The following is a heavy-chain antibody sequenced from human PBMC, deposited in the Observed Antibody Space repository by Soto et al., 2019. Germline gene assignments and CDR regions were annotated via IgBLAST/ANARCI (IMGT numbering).Heavy chain of an antibody. Sequence: SETLSLTCAVSGGSISSSNWWSWIRQPPGKGLEWIGYIYYSGSTYYNPSLKSRVTISVDTSKNQFSLKLSSVTAADTAVYYCARGAGRYYDFWSGPPGYYYYGMDVWGQGTTVTVSS. V-gene: IGHV4-30-4*01. CDR1: GGSISSSNW. CDR3: ARGAGRYYDFWSGPPGYYYYGMDV. D-gene: IGHD3-3*01. J-gene: IGHJ6*02. CDR2: IYYSGST.